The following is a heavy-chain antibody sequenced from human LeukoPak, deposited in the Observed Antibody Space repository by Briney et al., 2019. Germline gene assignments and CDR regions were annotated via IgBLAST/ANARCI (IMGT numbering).Heavy chain of an antibody. Sequence: GGSLRLSCAASGFTFSSYWMSWVRQAPGKGLEWVANIKQDGSEKYYVDSVKGRFTISRDNAKNSLYLQMNSLRAEDTAVYYCARDLRRYFDWLTPEDYGMDVWGQGTTVTVSS. D-gene: IGHD3-9*01. J-gene: IGHJ6*02. CDR2: IKQDGSEK. CDR1: GFTFSSYW. CDR3: ARDLRRYFDWLTPEDYGMDV. V-gene: IGHV3-7*01.